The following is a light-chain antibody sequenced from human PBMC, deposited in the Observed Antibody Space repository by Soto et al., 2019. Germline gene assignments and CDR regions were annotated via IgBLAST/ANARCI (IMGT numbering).Light chain of an antibody. V-gene: IGKV3-20*01. CDR3: QQYGSSPRLT. J-gene: IGKJ4*01. CDR2: GAS. CDR1: QSVSSSY. Sequence: EIVLTQSPGTLSLSPGERATLSCRASQSVSSSYLAWYQQKPGQAPRLLIYGASSRATGIPYRFSGSGSGTDFTLTISRLEPEDFAVYYCQQYGSSPRLTLGGGTKADIK.